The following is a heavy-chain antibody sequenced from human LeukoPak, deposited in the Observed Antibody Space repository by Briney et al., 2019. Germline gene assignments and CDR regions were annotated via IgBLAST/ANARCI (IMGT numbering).Heavy chain of an antibody. J-gene: IGHJ4*02. CDR1: GGSFSGYY. V-gene: IGHV3-49*03. CDR3: TRGNIVVVVAAGYYFDY. Sequence: LSLTCAVYGGSFSGYYWSWIRQAPGKGLEWVGFIRSKAYGGTTEYAASVKGRFTISRDDSKSIAYLQMNSLKTEDTAVYYCTRGNIVVVVAAGYYFDYWGQGTLVTVSS. CDR2: IRSKAYGGTT. D-gene: IGHD2-15*01.